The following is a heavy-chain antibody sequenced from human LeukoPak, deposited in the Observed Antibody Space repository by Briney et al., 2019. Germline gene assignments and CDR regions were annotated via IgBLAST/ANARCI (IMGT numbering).Heavy chain of an antibody. J-gene: IGHJ3*02. D-gene: IGHD3-3*01. CDR2: ISGSGGST. Sequence: PGRSLRLSCAASGFTFSSYAMSWVRQAPGKGLEWVSAISGSGGSTYYADSVKGRFTISRDNSKNTLYLQMNSLRAEDTAVYYCAKDLEYDFWSGYYDAFDIWGQGTMVTVSS. CDR3: AKDLEYDFWSGYYDAFDI. CDR1: GFTFSSYA. V-gene: IGHV3-23*01.